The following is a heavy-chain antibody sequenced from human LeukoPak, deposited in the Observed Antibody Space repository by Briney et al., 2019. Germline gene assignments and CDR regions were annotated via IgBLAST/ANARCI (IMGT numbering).Heavy chain of an antibody. D-gene: IGHD2-15*01. CDR2: MNQDGSEK. J-gene: IGHJ3*02. CDR3: ARGYSLRGAFDI. V-gene: IGHV3-7*01. CDR1: GFTFNTYW. Sequence: PGGSLRLSCAASGFTFNTYWMNWVRQAPGKGLEWVAIMNQDGSEKHYVDSLKGRFTISRDNAKNSLYLQMSSLRTEDTAVYYCARGYSLRGAFDIWGHGTMVTVSS.